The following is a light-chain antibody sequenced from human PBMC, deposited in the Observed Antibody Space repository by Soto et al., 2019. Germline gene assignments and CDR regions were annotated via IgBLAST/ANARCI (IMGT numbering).Light chain of an antibody. J-gene: IGKJ5*01. CDR1: QSVRSY. Sequence: EIVLTQSPDTLSLSPGERATLSCRASQSVRSYLAWYQHKPGQAPRLLIYDASNRATGIPARFSGSGSGTDFTLTISRLEPEDFAVYYCQQRSNWITFGHGTRLEIK. CDR3: QQRSNWIT. V-gene: IGKV3-11*01. CDR2: DAS.